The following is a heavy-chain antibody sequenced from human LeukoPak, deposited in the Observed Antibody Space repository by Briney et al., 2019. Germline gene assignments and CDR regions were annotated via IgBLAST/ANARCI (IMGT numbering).Heavy chain of an antibody. J-gene: IGHJ4*02. CDR3: SKRGGSNGWGDFDF. CDR2: IGGSGVSI. D-gene: IGHD6-19*01. Sequence: GGSLRLSCTASGFTFNRHAFNWVRQAPGKGLEWVSSIGGSGVSIFSADSVKGRFTISRDNGKTTVYLQMHSLRAEDTAIYYCSKRGGSNGWGDFDFWGQGTLVSVSS. CDR1: GFTFNRHA. V-gene: IGHV3-23*01.